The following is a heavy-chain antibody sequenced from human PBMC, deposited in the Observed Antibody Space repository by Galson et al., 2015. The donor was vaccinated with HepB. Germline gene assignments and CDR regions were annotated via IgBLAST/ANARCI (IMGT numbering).Heavy chain of an antibody. CDR3: ARDGARVDTAMVIAEYFHY. V-gene: IGHV3-30*04. Sequence: SLRLSCAASGLSFSNYAMHWVRQAPGKGLEWVAVISYDGINKYYADSVKGRFTISRDNSKNTLYLQMNSLRAEDTALYYCARDGARVDTAMVIAEYFHYWGQGTLVTVSS. J-gene: IGHJ1*01. D-gene: IGHD5-18*01. CDR2: ISYDGINK. CDR1: GLSFSNYA.